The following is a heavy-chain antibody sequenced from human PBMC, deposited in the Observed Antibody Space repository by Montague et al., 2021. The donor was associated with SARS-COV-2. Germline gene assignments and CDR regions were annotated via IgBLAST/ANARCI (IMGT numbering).Heavy chain of an antibody. J-gene: IGHJ4*02. Sequence: SETLSLTCAVSGGSISHYYWSWIRQPPGKGLEWIGYIYSSGGTNYNPSLKSRVTLSLDAAKNHFSLRLSSVTAADTAVYYCARRTDILTGYYDYWGQGTLVTASS. V-gene: IGHV4-59*01. D-gene: IGHD3-9*01. CDR2: IYSSGGT. CDR3: ARRTDILTGYYDY. CDR1: GGSISHYY.